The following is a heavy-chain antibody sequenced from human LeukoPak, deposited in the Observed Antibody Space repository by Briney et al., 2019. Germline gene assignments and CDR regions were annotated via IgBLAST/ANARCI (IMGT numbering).Heavy chain of an antibody. CDR3: ARATYYYDSSGYLY. CDR2: INSDGSST. D-gene: IGHD3-22*01. V-gene: IGHV3-74*01. Sequence: GGSLRLSCAASGFTFSSHWMHWFRQVPGKGLVWVSRINSDGSSTSYADSVKGRFTISRDNAKNTLYLQMNSLRVEDTAVYYCARATYYYDSSGYLYWGQGTLVTVSS. J-gene: IGHJ4*02. CDR1: GFTFSSHW.